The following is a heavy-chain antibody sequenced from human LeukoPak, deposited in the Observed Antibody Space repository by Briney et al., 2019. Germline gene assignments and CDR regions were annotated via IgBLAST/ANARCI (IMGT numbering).Heavy chain of an antibody. V-gene: IGHV1-69*06. Sequence: ASVKVSCKASGGTFSSYAISWVRQAPGQGLEWMGGIIPIFGTANYAQKFQGRVTITADKSTSTAYMELSSLRSEDTAVYYCASCSGGSCQIDAFDIWGQGAMVTVSS. CDR3: ASCSGGSCQIDAFDI. D-gene: IGHD2-15*01. CDR1: GGTFSSYA. J-gene: IGHJ3*02. CDR2: IIPIFGTA.